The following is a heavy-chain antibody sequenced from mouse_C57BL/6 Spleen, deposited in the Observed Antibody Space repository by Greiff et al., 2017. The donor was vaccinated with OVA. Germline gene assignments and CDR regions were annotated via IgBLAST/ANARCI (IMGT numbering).Heavy chain of an antibody. CDR2: ISDGGSYT. CDR3: AREDWDY. CDR1: GFTFSSYA. D-gene: IGHD4-1*01. Sequence: EVQVVESGGGLVKPGGSLKLSCAASGFTFSSYAMSWVRQTPEKRLEWVATISDGGSYTYYPDNVKGRFTISRDNAKNNLYLQMSHLKSEDTAMYYCAREDWDYWGQGTTLTVSS. V-gene: IGHV5-4*01. J-gene: IGHJ2*01.